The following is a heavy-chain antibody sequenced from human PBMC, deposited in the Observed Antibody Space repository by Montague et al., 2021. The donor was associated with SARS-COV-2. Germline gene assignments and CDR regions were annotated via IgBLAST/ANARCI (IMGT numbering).Heavy chain of an antibody. Sequence: SETLSLTCTLSGGSISSGSYYWGWIRQHPGKGLEWIGSIYYSGSTYYNPSLKSRVTISVDTSKSQFSLKLSSVTAADTAVYYCASMVRAQVYYFDYWGQGTLVTVSS. CDR3: ASMVRAQVYYFDY. D-gene: IGHD3-10*01. CDR2: IYYSGST. CDR1: GGSISSGSYY. J-gene: IGHJ4*02. V-gene: IGHV4-39*01.